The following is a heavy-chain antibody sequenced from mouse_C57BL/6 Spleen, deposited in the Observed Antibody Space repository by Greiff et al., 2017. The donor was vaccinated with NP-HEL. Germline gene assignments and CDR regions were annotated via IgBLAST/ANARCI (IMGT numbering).Heavy chain of an antibody. V-gene: IGHV7-3*01. CDR2: IRNKANGYTT. J-gene: IGHJ3*01. Sequence: EVQLVESGGGLVQPGGSLSLSCAASGFTFTDYYMSWVRQPPGKALEWLGFIRNKANGYTTEYSASVKGRFTISRDKSQSILYLRMNALGAEDSANYYCASHYYGRRWFAYWGQGTLVTVSA. CDR3: ASHYYGRRWFAY. D-gene: IGHD1-1*01. CDR1: GFTFTDYY.